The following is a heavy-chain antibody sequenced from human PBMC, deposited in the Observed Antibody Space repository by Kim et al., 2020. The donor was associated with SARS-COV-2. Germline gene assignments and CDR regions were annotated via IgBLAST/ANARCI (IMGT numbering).Heavy chain of an antibody. D-gene: IGHD3-16*01. CDR2: ISYDGSNK. V-gene: IGHV3-30-3*01. Sequence: GGSLRLSCAASGFTFSRYAMHWVRQAPGKGLEWVAVISYDGSNKYYIYSVKGRFTISRDNSKNALFLQMDSLRAEDTAVYFCVRDWGFDYWGQGTLVTVS. CDR3: VRDWGFDY. CDR1: GFTFSRYA. J-gene: IGHJ4*02.